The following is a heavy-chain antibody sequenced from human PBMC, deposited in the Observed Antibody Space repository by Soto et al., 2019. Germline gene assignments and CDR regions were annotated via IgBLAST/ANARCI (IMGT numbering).Heavy chain of an antibody. J-gene: IGHJ4*02. CDR2: IYYSGST. Sequence: QVQLQDSVPGLVKPAETLSLTCTVSGGSISSYYWSWIRQPPGNGLEWIGYIYYSGSTNYNPSLKSRVTISVDTSKARVYLKVSSVTAADTDVYYCARLAGGYYYDTRRDYCGQGTLVTFSS. D-gene: IGHD3-22*01. V-gene: IGHV4-59*08. CDR3: ARLAGGYYYDTRRDY. CDR1: GGSISSYY.